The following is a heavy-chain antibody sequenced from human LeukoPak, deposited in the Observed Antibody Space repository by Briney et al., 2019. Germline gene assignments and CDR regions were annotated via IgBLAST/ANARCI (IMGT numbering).Heavy chain of an antibody. CDR2: IGDDGRT. J-gene: IGHJ4*02. V-gene: IGHV3-23*01. D-gene: IGHD2-15*01. Sequence: GGSLRLSCAASGFTVSTNAMSWVRQAPGRGLEWISGIGDDGRTHYADSVRGRFTISRDNSKNTVHLQMKSLRVDDTAVYYCAKDLSWWAAVDFWGQGILVTVSS. CDR3: AKDLSWWAAVDF. CDR1: GFTVSTNA.